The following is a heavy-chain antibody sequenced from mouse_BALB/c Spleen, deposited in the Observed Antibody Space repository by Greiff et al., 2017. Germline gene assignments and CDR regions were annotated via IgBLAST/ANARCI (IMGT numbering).Heavy chain of an antibody. CDR3: AREEGFSWAMITTRGFDY. Sequence: EVQLQQSGPGLVKPSQSLSLTCSVTGYSITSGYYWNWIRQFPGNKLEWMGYISYDGSNNYNPSLKNRISITRDTSKNQFFLKLNSVTTEDTATYYCAREEGFSWAMITTRGFDYWGQGTTLTVSS. J-gene: IGHJ2*01. CDR2: ISYDGSN. D-gene: IGHD2-4*01. CDR1: GYSITSGYY. V-gene: IGHV3-6*02.